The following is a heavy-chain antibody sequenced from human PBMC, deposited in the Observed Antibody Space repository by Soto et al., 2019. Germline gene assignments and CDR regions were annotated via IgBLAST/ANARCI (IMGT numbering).Heavy chain of an antibody. J-gene: IGHJ4*02. CDR2: IIPIFGTA. Sequence: SVKVSCKASGGTFSSYAISWVRQAPGQGLEWMGGIIPIFGTANYAQKFQGRVTITADESTSTAYMELSSLRSEDTAVYYCARLHGDYVGYFDYWGQGTLVTVSS. V-gene: IGHV1-69*13. CDR3: ARLHGDYVGYFDY. CDR1: GGTFSSYA. D-gene: IGHD4-17*01.